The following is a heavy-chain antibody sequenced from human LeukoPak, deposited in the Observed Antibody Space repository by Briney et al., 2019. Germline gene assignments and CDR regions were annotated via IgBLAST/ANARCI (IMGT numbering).Heavy chain of an antibody. CDR1: GFTFSDYW. V-gene: IGHV3-7*01. D-gene: IGHD2-2*01. Sequence: GGSLRLSCEASGFTFSDYWQSWVRQAPGEGLEWVANIKQEGSEKNYVDSVKGRFTISRDNAKNSLYLQMNSLRAEDTAVYYCVRGPYALYWGQGTLVSVSS. J-gene: IGHJ4*02. CDR3: VRGPYALY. CDR2: IKQEGSEK.